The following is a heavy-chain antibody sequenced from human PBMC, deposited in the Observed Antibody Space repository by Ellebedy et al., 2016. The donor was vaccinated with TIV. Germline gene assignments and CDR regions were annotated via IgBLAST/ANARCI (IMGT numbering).Heavy chain of an antibody. Sequence: MPSETLSLTCTVSGDSVSSTRYYWAWIRQPPGKGLEYIGSVYYSGSPYYNPSFKSRVTLSADTSKNQFSLNLRTVTAADKAVYYCARTDPWQPIDDWGQGILVSVSS. CDR1: GDSVSSTRYY. CDR3: ARTDPWQPIDD. V-gene: IGHV4-39*01. D-gene: IGHD2-21*02. J-gene: IGHJ4*02. CDR2: VYYSGSP.